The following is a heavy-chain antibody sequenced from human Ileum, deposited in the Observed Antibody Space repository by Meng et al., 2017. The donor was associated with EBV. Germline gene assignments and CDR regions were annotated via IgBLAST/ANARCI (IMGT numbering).Heavy chain of an antibody. CDR3: ASFPPPGKQWLVTDY. J-gene: IGHJ4*02. D-gene: IGHD6-19*01. CDR1: GGSISSSNW. Sequence: PRAWRASGTLSLTCAVPGGSISSSNWWSWVRQPPWKGLEWIGEIYHSGSTNYNPSLKSRVTISVDKSKNQFSLKLSSVTAADTAVYYCASFPPPGKQWLVTDYWGQGTLVTVSS. CDR2: IYHSGST. V-gene: IGHV4-4*02.